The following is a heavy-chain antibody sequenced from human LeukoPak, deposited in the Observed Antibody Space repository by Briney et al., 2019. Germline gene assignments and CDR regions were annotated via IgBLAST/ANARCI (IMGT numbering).Heavy chain of an antibody. V-gene: IGHV3-21*01. D-gene: IGHD6-6*01. CDR1: GFTFSSYI. CDR3: AREDPTYSSSSPFDN. J-gene: IGHJ4*02. Sequence: GGSLRLSCAASGFTFSSYIMTWVRQAPGKGLEWVSSISSSGSYIYYADSVKGRFTISRDNAENSLYLQMNSLRAEDTAVYYCAREDPTYSSSSPFDNWGQGTLVTVSS. CDR2: ISSSGSYI.